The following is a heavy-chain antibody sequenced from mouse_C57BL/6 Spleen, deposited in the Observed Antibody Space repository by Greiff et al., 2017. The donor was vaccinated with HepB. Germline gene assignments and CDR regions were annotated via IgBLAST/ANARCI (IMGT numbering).Heavy chain of an antibody. J-gene: IGHJ4*01. D-gene: IGHD6-2*01. CDR2: IRNKANNHAT. Sequence: EVKVEESGGGLVQPGGSMKLSCAASGFTFSDAWMDWVRQSPEKGLEWVAEIRNKANNHATYYAESVKGRFTISRDDSKSSVYLQMNSLRAEDTGIYYCTRRSPYYYAMDYWGQGTSVTVSS. CDR1: GFTFSDAW. CDR3: TRRSPYYYAMDY. V-gene: IGHV6-6*01.